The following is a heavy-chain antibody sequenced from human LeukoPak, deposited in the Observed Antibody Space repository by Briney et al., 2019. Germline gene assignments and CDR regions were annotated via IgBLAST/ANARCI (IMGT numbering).Heavy chain of an antibody. Sequence: GGSLRLSCAASGFTFSSYAMSWVRQAPGKGLEWVSAISGSGGSTYYADSVKGRFTISRDNSKNTLYLQMNSLGAEDTAVYYCAKRMISMIVVVNDAFDIWGQGTMVTVSS. J-gene: IGHJ3*02. V-gene: IGHV3-23*01. D-gene: IGHD3-22*01. CDR1: GFTFSSYA. CDR3: AKRMISMIVVVNDAFDI. CDR2: ISGSGGST.